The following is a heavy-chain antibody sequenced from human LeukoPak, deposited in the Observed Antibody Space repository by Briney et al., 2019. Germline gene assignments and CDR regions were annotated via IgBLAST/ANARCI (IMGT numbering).Heavy chain of an antibody. CDR3: ARQAQGEDSSGWFVFDY. CDR1: GYSFTSYW. D-gene: IGHD6-19*01. Sequence: GESLRISCKGSGYSFTSYWISWVRQMPGQGLEWMGRIDPSDSYTNYSPSFQGHVTISADKSISTAYLQWSSLKASDTAMYYCARQAQGEDSSGWFVFDYWGQGTLVTVSS. CDR2: IDPSDSYT. J-gene: IGHJ4*02. V-gene: IGHV5-10-1*01.